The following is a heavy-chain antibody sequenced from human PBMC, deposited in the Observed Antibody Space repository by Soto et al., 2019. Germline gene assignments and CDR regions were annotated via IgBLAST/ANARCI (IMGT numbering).Heavy chain of an antibody. Sequence: QVQLVQSGAEVRKPGSSVRVSCKASGGSFNRNTISWVRQAPGQGLEWMGGIIPIFGTANHAQKFQGRVTIIADEATSTVYMELSRLRSDDTAIYYCARGWGYDSTDYYYAYWGQGTLVIVSS. CDR2: IIPIFGTA. V-gene: IGHV1-69*01. J-gene: IGHJ4*02. CDR3: ARGWGYDSTDYYYAY. CDR1: GGSFNRNT. D-gene: IGHD3-22*01.